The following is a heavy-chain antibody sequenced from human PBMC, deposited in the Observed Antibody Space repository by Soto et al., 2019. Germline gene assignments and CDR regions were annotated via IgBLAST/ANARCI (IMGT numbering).Heavy chain of an antibody. D-gene: IGHD5-12*01. CDR3: ARTAGSGYDFLQVVAFDI. J-gene: IGHJ3*02. CDR2: IYYSGST. Sequence: SETLSLTCTVSGGSISSYYWSWTRQPPGKGLEWIGYIYYSGSTNYNPSLKSRVTISVDTSKNQFSLKLSSVTAADTAVYYCARTAGSGYDFLQVVAFDIWGQGTMVTVSS. V-gene: IGHV4-59*01. CDR1: GGSISSYY.